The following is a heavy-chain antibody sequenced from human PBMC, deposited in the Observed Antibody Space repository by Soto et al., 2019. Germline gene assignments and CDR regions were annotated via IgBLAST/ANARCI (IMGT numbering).Heavy chain of an antibody. V-gene: IGHV4-59*01. CDR2: SYHRGTT. CDR3: ARAIRRGGGFDN. Sequence: QVQLQESGPGLVKPSETLSLTCTVSGGSISSYYLSCIRQPPGKGLEWIGYSYHRGTTNYSPSLTSRVIISADMSTNQFYLKLSSVTAAATDVYYCARAIRRGGGFDNWGQGTLVTVSS. D-gene: IGHD5-12*01. J-gene: IGHJ4*02. CDR1: GGSISSYY.